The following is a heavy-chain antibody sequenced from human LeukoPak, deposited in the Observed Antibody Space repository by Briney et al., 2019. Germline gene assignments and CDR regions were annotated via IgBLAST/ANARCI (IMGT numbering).Heavy chain of an antibody. D-gene: IGHD3-10*01. CDR2: INHSGST. Sequence: SETLSLTCAVYGGSFSGYYWSWIRQPPGKGLEWIGEINHSGSTNYNPSLRSRVTISVDTSKNQFSLKLSSVTAADTAVYYCARGPRNYYGSGSYYIRHFDYWGQGTLVTVSS. V-gene: IGHV4-34*01. CDR1: GGSFSGYY. J-gene: IGHJ4*02. CDR3: ARGPRNYYGSGSYYIRHFDY.